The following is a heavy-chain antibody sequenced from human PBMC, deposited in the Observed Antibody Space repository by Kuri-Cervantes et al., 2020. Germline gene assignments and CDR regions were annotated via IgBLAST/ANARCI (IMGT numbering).Heavy chain of an antibody. CDR3: ARDQGAFDI. J-gene: IGHJ3*02. V-gene: IGHV3-30*03. CDR2: ISYDGSNK. Sequence: GGSLRLSCAASGFTFSNYWMSWVRQAPGKGLEWVAVISYDGSNKYYADSVKGRFTISRDNSKNTLYLQMNSLRAEDTAVYYCARDQGAFDIWGQGTMVTVSS. CDR1: GFTFSNYW.